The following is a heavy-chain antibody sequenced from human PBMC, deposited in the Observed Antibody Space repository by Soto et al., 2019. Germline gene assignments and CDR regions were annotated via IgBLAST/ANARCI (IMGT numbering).Heavy chain of an antibody. V-gene: IGHV3-30-3*01. CDR2: ISYDGSNK. Sequence: GGSLRLSCAASGFTFSSYAMHWVRQAPGKGLEWVAVISYDGSNKYYADSVKGRFTISRDNSKNTLYLQMNSLRAEDTAVYYCARDRGYSYGPGWFWDYWGQGTLVTVSS. CDR1: GFTFSSYA. D-gene: IGHD5-18*01. CDR3: ARDRGYSYGPGWFWDY. J-gene: IGHJ4*02.